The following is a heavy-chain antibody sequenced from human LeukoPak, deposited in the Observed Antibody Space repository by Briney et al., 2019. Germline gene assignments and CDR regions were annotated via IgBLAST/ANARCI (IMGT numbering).Heavy chain of an antibody. J-gene: IGHJ2*01. CDR3: ARAFRARYFDL. D-gene: IGHD2/OR15-2a*01. CDR1: GGSITTSSYY. V-gene: IGHV4-39*01. Sequence: PSETLSLTCTVSGGSITTSSYYWGWIRQPPGKGLEWIGIIYYSGSTYYNPSLKGRVTISVDTSKNQFSLKLSSVTTADTAVYYCARAFRARYFDLWGRGTLVTVSS. CDR2: IYYSGST.